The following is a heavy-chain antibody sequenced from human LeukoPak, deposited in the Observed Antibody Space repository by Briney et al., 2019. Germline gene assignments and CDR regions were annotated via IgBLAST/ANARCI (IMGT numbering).Heavy chain of an antibody. Sequence: ASVMVSCKAAGYIFTSYYMYWVRQAPGQGLEWMGLINPSGGSTSYAQKFQGRVTMTRDTSTSTVYMELSSLRSEDTAVYYCARVDYYYGMDVWGQGTTVTVSS. CDR3: ARVDYYYGMDV. CDR1: GYIFTSYY. J-gene: IGHJ6*02. CDR2: INPSGGST. V-gene: IGHV1-46*01.